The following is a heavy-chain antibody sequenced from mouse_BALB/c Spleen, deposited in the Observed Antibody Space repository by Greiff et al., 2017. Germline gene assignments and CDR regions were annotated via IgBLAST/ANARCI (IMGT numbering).Heavy chain of an antibody. CDR1: GFAFSSYD. J-gene: IGHJ4*01. CDR3: ARHIDYGNYGGGAMDY. CDR2: ISSGGGST. Sequence: EVQGVESGGGLVKPGGSLKLSCAASGFAFSSYDMSWVRQTPEKRLEWVAYISSGGGSTYYPDTVKGRFTISRDNAKNTLYLQMSSMKSEDTAMYYCARHIDYGNYGGGAMDYWGQGTSVTVSS. V-gene: IGHV5-12-1*01. D-gene: IGHD2-1*01.